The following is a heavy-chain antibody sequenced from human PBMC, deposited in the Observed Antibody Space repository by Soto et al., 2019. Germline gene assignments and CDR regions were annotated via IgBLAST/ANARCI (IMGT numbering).Heavy chain of an antibody. CDR3: ARRLYYDSSGFEGGGMDV. J-gene: IGHJ6*02. D-gene: IGHD3-22*01. CDR2: IYYSGST. V-gene: IGHV4-39*01. Sequence: SATLSLTCTVPGGSIRSSSYYWVWIRQPPGKGLEWIGSIYYSGSTYYNPSLKSRVTISVDTSKNQFSLKLSSVTAADTAVYYCARRLYYDSSGFEGGGMDVWGQGTTVT. CDR1: GGSIRSSSYY.